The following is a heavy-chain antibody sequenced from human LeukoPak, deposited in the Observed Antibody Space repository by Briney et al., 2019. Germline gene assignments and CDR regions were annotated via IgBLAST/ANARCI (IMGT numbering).Heavy chain of an antibody. D-gene: IGHD6-19*01. CDR3: ARGIGWYNYYYYYYMDV. J-gene: IGHJ6*03. CDR1: GFTFSSYG. V-gene: IGHV3-30*03. Sequence: GGSLRLSCAASGFTFSSYGMHWVRQAPGKGLEWVAVISYDGSNKYYADSVKGRFTISRDNAKNTLYLQMNSLRAEDTAVYYCARGIGWYNYYYYYYMDVWGKGTTVTVSS. CDR2: ISYDGSNK.